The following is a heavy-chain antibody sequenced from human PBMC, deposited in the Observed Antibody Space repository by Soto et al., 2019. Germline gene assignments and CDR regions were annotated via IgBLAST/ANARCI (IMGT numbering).Heavy chain of an antibody. D-gene: IGHD3-10*02. J-gene: IGHJ3*01. V-gene: IGHV1-18*01. CDR1: GFAFSEYG. CDR3: ARYPYVKDPFDL. Sequence: QVQLVQSGAEVKKPGASVKVSCKASGFAFSEYGFTWVRQAPGQGLEWMAWVSVYNGDINYAQRFQGRVTMTTDTARDIAYMEIRSLRSDDPAVHYCARYPYVKDPFDLWGQGTMVRVSS. CDR2: VSVYNGDI.